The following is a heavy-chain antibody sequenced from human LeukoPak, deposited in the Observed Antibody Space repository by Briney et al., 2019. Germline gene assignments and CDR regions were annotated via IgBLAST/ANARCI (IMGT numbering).Heavy chain of an antibody. CDR2: ISGSGDNT. J-gene: IGHJ4*02. D-gene: IGHD5-18*01. CDR3: AKGFGYDTDFDY. V-gene: IGHV3-23*01. Sequence: GGSLRLSCAASGFTFSTYVMSWVRQAPGKGLEWVSGISGSGDNTYYADSVKGRFTVSRDNSKNTLYLQMNSLRAEDTAIYYCAKGFGYDTDFDYWGQGTLVTVSS. CDR1: GFTFSTYV.